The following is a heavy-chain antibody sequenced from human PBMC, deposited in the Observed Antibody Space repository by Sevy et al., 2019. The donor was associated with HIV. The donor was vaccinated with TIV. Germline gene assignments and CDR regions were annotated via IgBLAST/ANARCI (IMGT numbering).Heavy chain of an antibody. D-gene: IGHD1-26*01. J-gene: IGHJ4*02. Sequence: QLGGSLRLSCAASGFTFSGYSMHWVRQAPGKGLEWVAVISYDGSNEYYADSVKGRFTISRDNFKNTLYLQMNSLRTDDTAAYYCTRGGKYAYFIYWGQGALVTVSS. CDR3: TRGGKYAYFIY. CDR1: GFTFSGYS. V-gene: IGHV3-30-3*01. CDR2: ISYDGSNE.